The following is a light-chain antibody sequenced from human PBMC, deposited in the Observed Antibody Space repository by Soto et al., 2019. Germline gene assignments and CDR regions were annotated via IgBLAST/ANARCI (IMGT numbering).Light chain of an antibody. Sequence: DIQMTQSPSPLSASVGDRVTITCRASQSISTYLNWYQQKPGKAPKLLIYGASSLQSGVPSRFSGSGSGTDFTLTISSLQPEDFGTYYCQQSYSTKWTFGQGTKVDI. CDR1: QSISTY. CDR3: QQSYSTKWT. V-gene: IGKV1-39*01. CDR2: GAS. J-gene: IGKJ1*01.